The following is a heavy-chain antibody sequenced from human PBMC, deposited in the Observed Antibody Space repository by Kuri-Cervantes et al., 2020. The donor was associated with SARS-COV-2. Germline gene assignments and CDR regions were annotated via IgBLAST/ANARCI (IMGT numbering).Heavy chain of an antibody. CDR3: ATFPAADVRGVFDY. Sequence: ASVKVSCKASGYTFTGYYMHWVQQAPGKGLEWMGLVDPEDGETIYAEKFQGRVTITADTSTDTAYMELSSLRSEDTAVYYCATFPAADVRGVFDYWGQGTLVTVSS. D-gene: IGHD6-13*01. J-gene: IGHJ4*02. CDR1: GYTFTGYY. CDR2: VDPEDGET. V-gene: IGHV1-69-2*01.